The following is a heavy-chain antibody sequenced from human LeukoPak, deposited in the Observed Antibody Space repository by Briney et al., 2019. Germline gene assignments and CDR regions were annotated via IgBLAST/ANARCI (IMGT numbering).Heavy chain of an antibody. CDR1: GFTVSSNY. CDR2: IYSGGST. CDR3: ARENPIGDFDY. V-gene: IGHV3-53*05. Sequence: GGSLRLSCAASGFTVSSNYMSWVRQAPGKGLEWVSVIYSGGSTYYADSVKGRFTISRDNSKNTLYLQMNSLRAEDTAVYYCARENPIGDFDYWGQGTLVTVSS. D-gene: IGHD1-14*01. J-gene: IGHJ4*02.